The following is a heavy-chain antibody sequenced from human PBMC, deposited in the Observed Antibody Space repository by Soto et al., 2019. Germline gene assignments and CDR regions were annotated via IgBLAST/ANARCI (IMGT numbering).Heavy chain of an antibody. J-gene: IGHJ2*01. V-gene: IGHV3-7*01. CDR1: GFTFSSYW. CDR3: TKNPPTIGYWYFDL. CDR2: IKQDGSEK. Sequence: GGSLRLSCAASGFTFSSYWMSWVRQAPGKGLEWVANIKQDGSEKYYVDSVKGRFTISRDNAKNSLYLQMNSLRAEDTAVYYCTKNPPTIGYWYFDLWGRGTLVTVSS.